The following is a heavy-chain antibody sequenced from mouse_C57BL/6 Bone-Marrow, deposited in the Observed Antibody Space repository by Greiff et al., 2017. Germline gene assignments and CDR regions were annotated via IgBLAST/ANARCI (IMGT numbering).Heavy chain of an antibody. J-gene: IGHJ2*01. V-gene: IGHV1-19*01. CDR3: AGSDGYSYYFDN. D-gene: IGHD2-3*01. Sequence: VQLQQSGPELVKPGASVKMSCKASGYTFTDYYMNWVKQSHGKSLEWIGVINPYNGGTSYNQKFKGKATLTVDKSSSTAYMELNSLTSEDSTVYYCAGSDGYSYYFDNWGQGNTLTVTS. CDR2: INPYNGGT. CDR1: GYTFTDYY.